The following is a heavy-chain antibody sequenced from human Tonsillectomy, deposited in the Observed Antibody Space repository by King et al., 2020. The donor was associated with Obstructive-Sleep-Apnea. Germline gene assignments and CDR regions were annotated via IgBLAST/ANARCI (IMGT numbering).Heavy chain of an antibody. CDR1: AFTFTGYS. D-gene: IGHD3-9*01. CDR2: ISSTSIYI. V-gene: IGHV3-21*01. J-gene: IGHJ3*02. Sequence: VQLVESGGGLVKPEGSLRLSCAASAFTFTGYSMNWVRQAPGKGLEWVSSISSTSIYIYYADSVKGRFTISRDNAQNSLYLQMNSLRAEDTAVYYCARARGHYDILTGYYPGAFHIWGQGTMVTVSS. CDR3: ARARGHYDILTGYYPGAFHI.